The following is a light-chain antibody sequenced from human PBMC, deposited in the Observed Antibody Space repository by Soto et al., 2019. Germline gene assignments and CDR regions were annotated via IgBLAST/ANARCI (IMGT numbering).Light chain of an antibody. CDR2: GNS. Sequence: QPVLTQPPSVSGAPGQRVTISCTGSSSNIGAGYDVHWYQQLPGTAPKLLIYGNSNRPSGVPDRFSGSKSGTSASLAITGLRAEDEADYYCQSYDSSLSVYVFGTGTKVTVL. V-gene: IGLV1-40*01. J-gene: IGLJ1*01. CDR3: QSYDSSLSVYV. CDR1: SSNIGAGYD.